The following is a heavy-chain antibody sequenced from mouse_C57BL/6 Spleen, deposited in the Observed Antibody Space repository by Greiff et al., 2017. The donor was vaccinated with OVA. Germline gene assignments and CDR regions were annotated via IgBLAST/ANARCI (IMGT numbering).Heavy chain of an antibody. V-gene: IGHV1-18*01. CDR3: ARVLDSSGYVNWYFDV. CDR2: INPNNGGT. D-gene: IGHD3-2*02. J-gene: IGHJ1*03. CDR1: GYTFTDYN. Sequence: VQLQQSGPELVKPGASVKIPCKASGYTFTDYNMDWVKQSHGKSLEWIGDINPNNGGTIYNQKFKGKATLTVDKSSSTAYMELRSLTSEDTAVYYCARVLDSSGYVNWYFDVWGTGTTVTVSS.